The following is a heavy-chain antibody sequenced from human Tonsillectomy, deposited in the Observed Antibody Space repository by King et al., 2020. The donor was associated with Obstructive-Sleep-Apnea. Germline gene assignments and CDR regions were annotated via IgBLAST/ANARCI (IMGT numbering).Heavy chain of an antibody. CDR2: IYYSGNT. Sequence: QLQESGPGLVKPSETLSLTCTVSGGSISSYYWSWIRQPPGKGLEWIGYIYYSGNTNYHPSLKSRVTIAGDKSKNQFSLKLRSVTAADTAVYYCAQTFMGAAAGQFDYWGQGTLVTVSS. D-gene: IGHD6-13*01. CDR1: GGSISSYY. V-gene: IGHV4-59*01. CDR3: AQTFMGAAAGQFDY. J-gene: IGHJ4*02.